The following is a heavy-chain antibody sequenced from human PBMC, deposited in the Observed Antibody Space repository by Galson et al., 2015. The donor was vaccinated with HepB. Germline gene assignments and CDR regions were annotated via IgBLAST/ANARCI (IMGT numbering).Heavy chain of an antibody. V-gene: IGHV3-30*18. CDR2: LSYDGNDK. Sequence: SLRLSCADHGFTFRSYILHWVLQAPRKGLEWVPILSYDGNDKYYADSVKSRFSVSRDNSGNTLYLRMNNVRAEDTGVYYCAKDRWTRRIALGGADYWGQGTLVTVSS. J-gene: IGHJ4*02. CDR3: AKDRWTRRIALGGADY. D-gene: IGHD6-19*01. CDR1: GFTFRSYI.